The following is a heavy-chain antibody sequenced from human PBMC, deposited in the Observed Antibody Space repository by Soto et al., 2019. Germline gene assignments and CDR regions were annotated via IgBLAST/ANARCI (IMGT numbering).Heavy chain of an antibody. CDR3: ARGDYGDYHAFDI. CDR2: IWYDGSNK. CDR1: GFTFSSYG. D-gene: IGHD4-17*01. V-gene: IGHV3-33*01. Sequence: GGSLRLSCAASGFTFSSYGMHWVRQAPGKGLEWVAVIWYDGSNKYYADSVKGRFTISRDNAKNSLYLQMNSLRDEDTAVYHCARGDYGDYHAFDIWGQGTMVTVSS. J-gene: IGHJ3*02.